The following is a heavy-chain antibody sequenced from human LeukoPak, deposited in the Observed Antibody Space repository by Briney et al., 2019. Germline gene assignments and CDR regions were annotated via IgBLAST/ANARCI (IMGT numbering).Heavy chain of an antibody. CDR3: ASQRSFNY. V-gene: IGHV3-53*01. J-gene: IGHJ4*02. CDR2: IYSGGGT. CDR1: GFTFSSYA. Sequence: PGGSLRLSCAASGFTFSSYAMSWVRQAPGKGLEWVSVIYSGGGTYYADSVRGRFTISRDNSKNTVYLQMNSLRAEDTAVYFCASQRSFNYWGQGTLVTVSS. D-gene: IGHD1-26*01.